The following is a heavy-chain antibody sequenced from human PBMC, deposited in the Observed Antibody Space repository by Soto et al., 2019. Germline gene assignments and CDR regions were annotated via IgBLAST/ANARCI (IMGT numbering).Heavy chain of an antibody. Sequence: QVQLQESGPGLVKPSQTLSLTCTVSGGSISSGGYYWSWIRQHPGKGLEWIGYIYYSGSTYYNPSLKRRVTRSVDPSKNQFSLKLSSVTAADTAVYYCARAWGGYFDYWGQGTLVTVSS. CDR1: GGSISSGGYY. D-gene: IGHD3-16*01. CDR3: ARAWGGYFDY. CDR2: IYYSGST. V-gene: IGHV4-31*03. J-gene: IGHJ4*02.